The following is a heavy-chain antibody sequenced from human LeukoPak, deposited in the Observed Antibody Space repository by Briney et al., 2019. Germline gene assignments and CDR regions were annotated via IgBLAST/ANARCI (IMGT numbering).Heavy chain of an antibody. V-gene: IGHV3-23*01. CDR1: GFTFSSYA. Sequence: PGGSLRLSCAASGFTFSSYAMSWVHQAPGKGLEWVSAISGSGGSTYYADSVKGRFTISRDNSKNTLYLQMNSLRAEDTAVHYCAKDLGGGLRWDMFDYWGQGTLVTVSS. D-gene: IGHD4-23*01. J-gene: IGHJ4*02. CDR2: ISGSGGST. CDR3: AKDLGGGLRWDMFDY.